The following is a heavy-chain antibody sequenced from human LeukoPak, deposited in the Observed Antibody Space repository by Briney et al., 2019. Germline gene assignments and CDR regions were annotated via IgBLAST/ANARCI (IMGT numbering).Heavy chain of an antibody. J-gene: IGHJ4*02. CDR2: IIPIFGTA. CDR3: ARISPIKWEPHFDY. D-gene: IGHD1-26*01. CDR1: GYTFTSYD. V-gene: IGHV1-69*13. Sequence: ASVKVSCKASGYTFTSYDISWVRQAPGQGLEWMGGIIPIFGTANYAQKFQGRVTITADESTSTAYMELSSLRSKGTAVYYCARISPIKWEPHFDYWGQGTLVTVSS.